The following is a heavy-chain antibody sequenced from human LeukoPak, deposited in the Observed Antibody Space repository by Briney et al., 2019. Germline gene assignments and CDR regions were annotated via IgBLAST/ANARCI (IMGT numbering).Heavy chain of an antibody. CDR1: GYTFTGYY. V-gene: IGHV1-2*02. J-gene: IGHJ6*03. D-gene: IGHD2-2*01. CDR2: INPNSGGT. CDR3: ARGVVVVPAAPLYYYYYYMDV. Sequence: ASVKVSCKASGYTFTGYYMHWVRQAPGQGLEWMGWINPNSGGTNYAQKFQGRVTMTRDTSISTAYMELRSLRSDDTAVYYCARGVVVVPAAPLYYYYYYMDVWGKGTTVTVSS.